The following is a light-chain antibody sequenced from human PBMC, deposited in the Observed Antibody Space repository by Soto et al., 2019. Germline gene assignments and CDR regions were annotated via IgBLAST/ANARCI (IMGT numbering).Light chain of an antibody. CDR2: EVS. Sequence: QSVLTQPASVFGSPGQSITFSCTGTSSGVGGYNFVSWYQQHPGKAPKLMIYEVSSRPSGVSNRFSGPKSGNTASLTISGLQADNEADYYCTSYTGSSTLLYVFGTGTKVTVL. J-gene: IGLJ1*01. V-gene: IGLV2-14*03. CDR1: SSGVGGYNF. CDR3: TSYTGSSTLLYV.